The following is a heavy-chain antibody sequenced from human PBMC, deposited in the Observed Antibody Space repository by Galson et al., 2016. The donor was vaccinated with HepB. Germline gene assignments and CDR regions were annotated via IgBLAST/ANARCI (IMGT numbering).Heavy chain of an antibody. CDR3: AKDAAVTLPGVYFEY. Sequence: TLSLTCTVAGASINSGDHFWTWIRQPAGKGLEWIGHIYTGGTNEYNPSLRSRVSISIDTSENQFSLKLTSVTAADTAVYYCAKDAAVTLPGVYFEYWGQGTLVTVSS. V-gene: IGHV4-61*09. D-gene: IGHD4-17*01. J-gene: IGHJ4*02. CDR2: IYTGGTN. CDR1: GASINSGDHF.